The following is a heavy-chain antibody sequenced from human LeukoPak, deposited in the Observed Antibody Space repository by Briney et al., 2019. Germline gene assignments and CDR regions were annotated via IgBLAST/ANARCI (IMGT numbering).Heavy chain of an antibody. CDR3: ARERGYSSLYGMDV. J-gene: IGHJ6*02. D-gene: IGHD5-18*01. Sequence: PEGSLRLSCVVSGFTFSHYSMSWVRQAPGKGLEWVSSITSDGSAMFYADSVKGRFTISRDNAKNSLYLQMNSLRAEDTAVYYCARERGYSSLYGMDVWGQGTTVTVSS. CDR2: ITSDGSAM. V-gene: IGHV3-21*01. CDR1: GFTFSHYS.